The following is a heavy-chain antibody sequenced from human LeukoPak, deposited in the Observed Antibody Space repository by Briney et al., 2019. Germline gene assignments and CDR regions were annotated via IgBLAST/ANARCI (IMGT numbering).Heavy chain of an antibody. CDR2: IFYSGST. D-gene: IGHD5-18*01. Sequence: SETLSLTCTVSGASISTYYWSWIRQPPGKGLEWIGYIFYSGSTNYNPSLKSRVTISVDTSKNQFSLKLSSVTAADTAVYYCARGALGSSYGPDDAFDIWGQGTMVTVSS. CDR1: GASISTYY. CDR3: ARGALGSSYGPDDAFDI. V-gene: IGHV4-59*01. J-gene: IGHJ3*02.